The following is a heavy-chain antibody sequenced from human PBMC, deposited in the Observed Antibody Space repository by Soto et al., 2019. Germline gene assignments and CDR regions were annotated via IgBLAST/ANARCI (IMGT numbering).Heavy chain of an antibody. D-gene: IGHD3-22*01. J-gene: IGHJ4*02. Sequence: PGESLKISCNGSGYSFTNYCIGWVRQMPGKGLEYMGIIYPGDSDTRYSPSFQGQVTISADKSISTAYLQWSGLKASDTATYYCARMDSSGLAIDYWAQGTLVTVSS. CDR1: GYSFTNYC. V-gene: IGHV5-51*01. CDR2: IYPGDSDT. CDR3: ARMDSSGLAIDY.